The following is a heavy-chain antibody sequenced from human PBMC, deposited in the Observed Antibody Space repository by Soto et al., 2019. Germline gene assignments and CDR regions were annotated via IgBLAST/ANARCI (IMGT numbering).Heavy chain of an antibody. D-gene: IGHD3-3*01. CDR3: ARARTPLRFLEWAVAY. Sequence: QVQLVQSGAEVKKPGSSVKVSCKASGGTFSSYAISWVRQAPGQGLEWMGGITPIFGTANYAQKFQGRVTITADESTSTAYMELSSMRFEDTAVYYCARARTPLRFLEWAVAYWGQGTLVTVSS. V-gene: IGHV1-69*01. CDR2: ITPIFGTA. CDR1: GGTFSSYA. J-gene: IGHJ4*02.